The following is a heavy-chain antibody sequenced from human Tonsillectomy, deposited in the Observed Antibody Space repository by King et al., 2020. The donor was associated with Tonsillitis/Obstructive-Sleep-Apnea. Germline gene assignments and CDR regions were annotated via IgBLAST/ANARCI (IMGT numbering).Heavy chain of an antibody. D-gene: IGHD3-3*01. CDR2: IYSGGST. CDR1: GFTVSSNY. J-gene: IGHJ3*02. CDR3: ARDSFWGGYWRTDDAFDI. V-gene: IGHV3-53*01. Sequence: EVQLVESGGGLIQPGGSLRLSCAASGFTVSSNYMSWVRQAPGKGLEWVSVIYSGGSTYYADSVKGRFTISRDNSKNTLYLKMNSLRAEDTAVYYCARDSFWGGYWRTDDAFDIWGQGTMVTVSS.